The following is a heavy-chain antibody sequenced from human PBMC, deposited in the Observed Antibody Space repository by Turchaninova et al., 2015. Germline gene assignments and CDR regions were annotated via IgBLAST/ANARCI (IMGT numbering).Heavy chain of an antibody. CDR2: IDWDDDK. J-gene: IGHJ4*02. V-gene: IGHV2-70*04. D-gene: IGHD1-26*01. CDR3: ARSARVGVIDY. CDR1: GFSPSTSGMR. Sequence: QVTLKESGPALVKPTQTLTLTCTFSGFSPSTSGMRVSWIRQPPGKALEWLARIDWDDDKFYSTSLKTRLTISKDTSKNQVVLTMTNMDPVDTATYYCARSARVGVIDYWGQGTLVTVSS.